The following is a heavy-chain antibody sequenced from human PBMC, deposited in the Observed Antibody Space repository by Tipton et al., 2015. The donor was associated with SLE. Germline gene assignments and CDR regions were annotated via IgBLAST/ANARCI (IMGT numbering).Heavy chain of an antibody. CDR1: GGSISSGGYY. J-gene: IGHJ5*02. CDR2: IYYSGST. Sequence: TLSLTCTVSGGSISSGGYYWSWIRQHPGKGLEWIGYIYYSGSTYYNPSLKSRVTISVDTSKNHFSLKLSSVTAADTAVYYCARGYSSGWYPDWFDPWGQVTLVTVSS. V-gene: IGHV4-31*03. CDR3: ARGYSSGWYPDWFDP. D-gene: IGHD6-19*01.